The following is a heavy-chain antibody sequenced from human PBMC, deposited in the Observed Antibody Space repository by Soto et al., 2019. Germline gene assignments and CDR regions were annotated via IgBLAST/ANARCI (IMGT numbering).Heavy chain of an antibody. V-gene: IGHV4-59*01. CDR1: GGSISSYY. CDR2: IYYSGST. D-gene: IGHD5-18*01. CDR3: ARSTIQLWSPFDY. Sequence: ASETLSLTCTVSGGSISSYYWSWIRQPPGKGLEWIGYIYYSGSTNYNPSLKSRVTISVDTSKNQFSLKLSSVTAADTAVYYCARSTIQLWSPFDYWGQGTLVTVSS. J-gene: IGHJ4*02.